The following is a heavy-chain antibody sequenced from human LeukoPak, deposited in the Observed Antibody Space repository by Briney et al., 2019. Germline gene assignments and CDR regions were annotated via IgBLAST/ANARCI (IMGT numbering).Heavy chain of an antibody. CDR1: GNNFDIYW. CDR2: IYPGDSDA. V-gene: IGHV5-51*01. J-gene: IGHJ3*02. Sequence: GESLKISCRGSGNNFDIYWIGWVRQTPGKGLEWVGIIYPGDSDARYSPSFQGQVTISVDKSISTAYLQWSSLKASDTAMYYCASGYYGSGSYYNAAAFDIWGQGTMVTVSS. CDR3: ASGYYGSGSYYNAAAFDI. D-gene: IGHD3-10*01.